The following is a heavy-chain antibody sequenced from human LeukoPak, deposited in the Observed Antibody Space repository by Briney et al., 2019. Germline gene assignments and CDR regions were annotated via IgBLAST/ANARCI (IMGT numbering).Heavy chain of an antibody. CDR1: GGSISSYY. J-gene: IGHJ3*02. V-gene: IGHV4-59*12. D-gene: IGHD5-12*01. CDR2: IYYSGST. CDR3: ARVNGYDYQDAFDI. Sequence: SETLSLTCTVSGGSISSYYWSWLRQPPGKGLEWIGYIYYSGSTNYNPSLKSRVTMSVDTSKNQFSLKLSSVTAADTAVYYCARVNGYDYQDAFDIWGQGTMVAVSS.